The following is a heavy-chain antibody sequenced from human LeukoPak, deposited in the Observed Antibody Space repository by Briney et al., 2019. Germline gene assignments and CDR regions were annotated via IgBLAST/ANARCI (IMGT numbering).Heavy chain of an antibody. J-gene: IGHJ5*02. CDR3: AKDSLGYWFDP. CDR2: ISFTETTT. Sequence: PRASLRLSCAASGFTFNSYAMSWVRQAPGRGLEWVSSISFTETTTYYADSVKGRFTISRDNSKNTLYLQMNSLRAEDTAVYYCAKDSLGYWFDPWGQGTLVTVSS. V-gene: IGHV3-23*01. CDR1: GFTFNSYA.